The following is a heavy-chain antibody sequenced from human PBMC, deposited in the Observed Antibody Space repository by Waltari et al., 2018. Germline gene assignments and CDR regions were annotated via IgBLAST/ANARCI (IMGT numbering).Heavy chain of an antibody. Sequence: QVQLVQSGAEVKKPGSSVKVSCKASGGTFRSYAISWVRQAPGQGLEWMGGIIPIFGTANYAQKFQGRVTITADESTSTAYMELSSLRSEDTAVYYCAGCGGDCYVDAFDIWGQGTMVTVSS. V-gene: IGHV1-69*13. D-gene: IGHD2-21*01. CDR1: GGTFRSYA. J-gene: IGHJ3*02. CDR2: IIPIFGTA. CDR3: AGCGGDCYVDAFDI.